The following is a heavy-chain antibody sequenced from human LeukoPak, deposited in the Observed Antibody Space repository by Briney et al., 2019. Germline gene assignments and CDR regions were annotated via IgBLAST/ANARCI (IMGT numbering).Heavy chain of an antibody. Sequence: GGSLRLSCVASGFTFSSYWMHWVRQAPGKGLMWVSHINGDGSSTTYAASVKGRFTISRDNAKNTLYLQMNSLRAEDTAVYYCARDNTYGSFDSWGQGTLVTVSS. V-gene: IGHV3-74*01. J-gene: IGHJ4*02. D-gene: IGHD1-26*01. CDR1: GFTFSSYW. CDR2: INGDGSST. CDR3: ARDNTYGSFDS.